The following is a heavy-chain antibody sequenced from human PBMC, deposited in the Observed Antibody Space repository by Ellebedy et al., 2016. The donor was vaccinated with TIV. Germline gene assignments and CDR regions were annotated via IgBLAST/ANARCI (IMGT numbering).Heavy chain of an antibody. V-gene: IGHV1-69*13. CDR2: ILPVFGTA. J-gene: IGHJ5*02. CDR1: GGTFRGYS. D-gene: IGHD4-11*01. Sequence: ASVKVSCKASGGTFRGYSITWVREAPGQGLEWMGGILPVFGTANYAQKFQGRVTITADDSTDTAYLKVSSLRSEDTAVYYCARGKDSGNYVGWFDPWGQGTLVTVSS. CDR3: ARGKDSGNYVGWFDP.